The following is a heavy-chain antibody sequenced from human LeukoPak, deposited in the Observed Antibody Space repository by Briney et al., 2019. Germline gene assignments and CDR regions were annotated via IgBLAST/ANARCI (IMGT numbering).Heavy chain of an antibody. J-gene: IGHJ1*01. V-gene: IGHV1-69*04. CDR3: AREKDGGTHGYIQH. D-gene: IGHD4-23*01. CDR1: GGTFSSYA. Sequence: SVKVSCKASGGTFSSYAISWVRQAPGQGLEWMGRIIPIFGIANYAQKFQGRVTITADKSTSTAYMELSSLRSEDTAVYYCAREKDGGTHGYIQHWGQGTLVTVSS. CDR2: IIPIFGIA.